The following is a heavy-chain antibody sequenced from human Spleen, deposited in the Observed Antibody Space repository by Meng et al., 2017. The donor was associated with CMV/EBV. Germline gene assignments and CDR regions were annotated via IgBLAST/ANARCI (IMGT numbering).Heavy chain of an antibody. CDR1: GFKFSDYW. J-gene: IGHJ6*02. Sequence: GESLKISCEASGFKFSDYWIHWVRQAPGKGLVWVSRINSDGSSTDYADSVRGRFTIFRDNAKNTLVLQMTSLRAEDTAVYYCARGPSKYTYYYNYGMDVWGQGTTVTVSS. V-gene: IGHV3-74*01. CDR2: INSDGSST. CDR3: ARGPSKYTYYYNYGMDV. D-gene: IGHD4-11*01.